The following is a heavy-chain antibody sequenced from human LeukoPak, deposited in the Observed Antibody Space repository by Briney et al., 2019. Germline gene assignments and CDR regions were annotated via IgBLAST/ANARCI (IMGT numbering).Heavy chain of an antibody. D-gene: IGHD6-19*01. CDR1: GFTFSSYA. V-gene: IGHV3-30-3*01. J-gene: IGHJ4*02. CDR3: AKDPYSSGWYVRGPDY. Sequence: PGRSLRLSCAASGFTFSSYAMHWVRQAPGKGLEWVAVISYDGSNKYYADSVKGRFTISRDNSKNTLYLQLNSLRAEDTAVYYCAKDPYSSGWYVRGPDYWGQGTLVTVSS. CDR2: ISYDGSNK.